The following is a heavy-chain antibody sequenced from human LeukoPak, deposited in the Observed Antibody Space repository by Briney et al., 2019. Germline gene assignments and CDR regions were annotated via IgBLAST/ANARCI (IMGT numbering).Heavy chain of an antibody. CDR3: ARHLTYYYDSSGSCAFDI. CDR1: GGSISSSSYY. V-gene: IGHV4-39*01. CDR2: IYYSGST. D-gene: IGHD3-22*01. Sequence: PSETLSLTCTVSGGSISSSSYYWGWIRQPPGKGLEWIGSIYYSGSTYYNPSLKSRVTMSVDTSKNQFSLKLSSVTAADTAVYYCARHLTYYYDSSGSCAFDIWGQGTMVTVSS. J-gene: IGHJ3*02.